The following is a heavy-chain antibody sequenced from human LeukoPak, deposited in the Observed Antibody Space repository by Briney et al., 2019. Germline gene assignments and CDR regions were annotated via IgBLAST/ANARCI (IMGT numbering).Heavy chain of an antibody. D-gene: IGHD6-19*01. J-gene: IGHJ4*02. CDR1: GGSFSGYY. Sequence: SETLSLTCAVYGGSFSGYYWSWIRQPPGKGLEWIGEINHSGSTNYDPSLKSRVTISVDTSKNQFSLKLSSVAAADTAVYYCATFYSSGLGYWGQGTLVTVSS. CDR3: ATFYSSGLGY. V-gene: IGHV4-34*01. CDR2: INHSGST.